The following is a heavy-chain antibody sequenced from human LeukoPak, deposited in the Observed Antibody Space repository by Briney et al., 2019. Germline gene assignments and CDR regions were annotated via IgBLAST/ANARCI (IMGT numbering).Heavy chain of an antibody. CDR3: ARDLSRIQLWFGENWFDP. CDR2: IYTSGST. CDR1: GGSISSYY. D-gene: IGHD5-18*01. V-gene: IGHV4-4*07. J-gene: IGHJ5*02. Sequence: SETLSLTCTVSGGSISSYYWSWIRQPAGKGLEWIGRIYTSGSTNYNPSLKSRVTMSVDTSKIQFSLKLSSVTAADTAVYYCARDLSRIQLWFGENWFDPWGQGTLVTVSS.